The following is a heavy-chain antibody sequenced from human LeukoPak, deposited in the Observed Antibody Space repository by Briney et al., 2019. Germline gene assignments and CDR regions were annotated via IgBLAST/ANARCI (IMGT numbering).Heavy chain of an antibody. CDR1: GFTFSSYG. Sequence: GRSLRLSCAASGFTFSSYGMHWVRQAPGKGLEWVAVISNDGSNKYYADSVKGRFTISRDNSQNTLLMQMNSLRPEDTAVYYCAKSAAGWEQWLSTPGYWGQGTLVTVSS. CDR3: AKSAAGWEQWLSTPGY. J-gene: IGHJ4*02. CDR2: ISNDGSNK. V-gene: IGHV3-30*18. D-gene: IGHD6-19*01.